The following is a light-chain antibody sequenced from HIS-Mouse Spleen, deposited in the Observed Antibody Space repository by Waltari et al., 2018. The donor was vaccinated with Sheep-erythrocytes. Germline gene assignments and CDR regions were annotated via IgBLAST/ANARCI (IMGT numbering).Light chain of an antibody. Sequence: SYELTQPPSVSMSPGQTARITCPGDALPKQYAYWYPQKPGQAPVLVIYKGNERPSGIPERFSGSSSGKTVTLTISGVQAEDEADYYCQSADSSGTYVVFGGGTKLTVL. J-gene: IGLJ2*01. CDR2: KGN. V-gene: IGLV3-25*03. CDR1: ALPKQY. CDR3: QSADSSGTYVV.